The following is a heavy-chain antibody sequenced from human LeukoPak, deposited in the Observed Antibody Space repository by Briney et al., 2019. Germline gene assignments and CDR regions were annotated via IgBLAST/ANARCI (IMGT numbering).Heavy chain of an antibody. CDR2: ISTSSSYI. V-gene: IGHV3-11*06. CDR1: GFTFSDYY. J-gene: IGHJ4*02. Sequence: GGSLRLSCAASGFTFSDYYMSWIRQAPGKGLEWVPSISTSSSYIYYADSLKGRFTISRDNAKNSLSLQMNSLRAEDTAVYYCARHRTASDYWGQGTLVTVSS. CDR3: ARHRTASDY. D-gene: IGHD3-16*02.